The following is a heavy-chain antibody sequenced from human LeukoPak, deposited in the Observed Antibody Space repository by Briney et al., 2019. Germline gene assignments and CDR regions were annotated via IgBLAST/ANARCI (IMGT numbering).Heavy chain of an antibody. CDR1: GGSISSSSYY. Sequence: SETLSLTRTVSGGSISSSSYYWGWIRQPPGKGLEWIGSIYYSGSTYYNPSLKSRVTISVDTSKNQFSLKLSSVTAADTAVYYCARDKAPPYYYDSSGLDYWGQGTLVTVSS. V-gene: IGHV4-39*07. CDR3: ARDKAPPYYYDSSGLDY. CDR2: IYYSGST. D-gene: IGHD3-22*01. J-gene: IGHJ4*02.